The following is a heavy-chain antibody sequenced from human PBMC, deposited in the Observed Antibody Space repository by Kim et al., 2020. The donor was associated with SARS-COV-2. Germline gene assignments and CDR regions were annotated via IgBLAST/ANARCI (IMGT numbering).Heavy chain of an antibody. Sequence: GGSLRLSCAASGFTFSDYYMSWIRQAPGKGLEWVSYMSSSSSYTNYADSVKGRFTISRDNPKNTLYLQMNSLRAEDTAVYYCARDHSTYYYDSSGYYRALTPDYYYDGMDVGGQETTVTVSS. CDR2: MSSSSSYT. J-gene: IGHJ6*02. D-gene: IGHD3-22*01. CDR3: ARDHSTYYYDSSGYYRALTPDYYYDGMDV. CDR1: GFTFSDYY. V-gene: IGHV3-11*05.